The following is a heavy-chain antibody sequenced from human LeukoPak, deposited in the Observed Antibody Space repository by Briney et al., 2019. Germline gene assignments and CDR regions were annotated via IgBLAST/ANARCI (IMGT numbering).Heavy chain of an antibody. CDR3: ARDRRREAVHAFDI. Sequence: SETLSLTCTVSGGSISSYYWSWIRQPPGKGLEWIGCIYYSGSTNYNPSLKSRVTISVDTSKNQFSLKLSSVTAADTAVYYCARDRRREAVHAFDIWGQGTKVTVSS. D-gene: IGHD6-19*01. J-gene: IGHJ3*02. V-gene: IGHV4-59*01. CDR2: IYYSGST. CDR1: GGSISSYY.